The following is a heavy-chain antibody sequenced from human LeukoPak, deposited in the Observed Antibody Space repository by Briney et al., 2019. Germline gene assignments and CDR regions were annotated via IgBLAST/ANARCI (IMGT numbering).Heavy chain of an antibody. CDR1: GFIFRNYA. D-gene: IGHD5-12*01. Sequence: GGSLRLSCAASGFIFRNYAMHWVRQAPGKGLEYVSAISSNGDNTYYGNSVRGRFTISRDNSENTLFLQMGSLRAEDMAVYYCVREERGLAIDYWGQGTLVTVSS. V-gene: IGHV3-64*01. CDR2: ISSNGDNT. CDR3: VREERGLAIDY. J-gene: IGHJ4*02.